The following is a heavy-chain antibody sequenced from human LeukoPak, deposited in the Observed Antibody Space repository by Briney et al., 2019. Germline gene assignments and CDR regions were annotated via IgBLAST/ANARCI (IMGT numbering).Heavy chain of an antibody. CDR1: GGSFSGYY. Sequence: ETLSLTCAVYGGSFSGYYWSWIRQPPGKGLEWVSSISSSSSYIYYADSVKGRFTISRDNAKNSLYLQMSSLRAEDTAVYYCVRVLSGSWDWFDPWGQGTLVTVSS. CDR3: VRVLSGSWDWFDP. J-gene: IGHJ5*02. CDR2: ISSSSSYI. D-gene: IGHD3-22*01. V-gene: IGHV3-21*01.